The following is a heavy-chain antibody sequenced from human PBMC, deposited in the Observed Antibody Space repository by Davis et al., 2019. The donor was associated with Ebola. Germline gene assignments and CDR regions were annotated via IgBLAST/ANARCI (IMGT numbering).Heavy chain of an antibody. CDR3: ARLRIAVNWFDP. CDR1: SGSISSSGFS. J-gene: IGHJ5*02. Sequence: PSETLSLTCTVSSGSISSSGFSWGWIRQPPGKGLEWIGSIYYSGTTYYNPSLKSRVTISVDTSKNQFSLKLSSVTAADTAVYYCARLRIAVNWFDPWGQGTLVTVSS. V-gene: IGHV4-39*01. D-gene: IGHD6-19*01. CDR2: IYYSGTT.